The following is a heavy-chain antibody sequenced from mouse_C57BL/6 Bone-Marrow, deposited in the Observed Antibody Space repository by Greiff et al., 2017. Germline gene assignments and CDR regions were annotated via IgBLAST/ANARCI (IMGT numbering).Heavy chain of an antibody. CDR3: ARRTVAFPYYAMDY. D-gene: IGHD1-1*01. V-gene: IGHV14-2*01. CDR1: GFNIKDYY. J-gene: IGHJ4*01. CDR2: IDPEDGET. Sequence: VHVKQSGAELVKPGASVKLSCTASGFNIKDYYMHWVKQRTEQGLEWIGRIDPEDGETKYAPKFQGKATRTADTSSNTAYLQLSSLTSEDTAVYYCARRTVAFPYYAMDYWGQGTSVTVSS.